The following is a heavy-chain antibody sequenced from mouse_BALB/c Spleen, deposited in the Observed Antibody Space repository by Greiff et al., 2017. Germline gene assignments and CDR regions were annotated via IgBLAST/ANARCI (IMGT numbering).Heavy chain of an antibody. CDR3: ARARTGPWFAY. V-gene: IGHV3-5*02. CDR2: IYYSGTI. D-gene: IGHD3-3*01. J-gene: IGHJ3*01. Sequence: DVKLQESGPGLVKPSQTVSLTCTVTGFSITTGNYRWSWIRQFPGNKLEWIVNIYYSGTITNNPSLKSLTTITRDTSKNQFFLEMNSLTAEDTATYYGARARTGPWFAYWGQGTLVTVSA. CDR1: GFSITTGNYR.